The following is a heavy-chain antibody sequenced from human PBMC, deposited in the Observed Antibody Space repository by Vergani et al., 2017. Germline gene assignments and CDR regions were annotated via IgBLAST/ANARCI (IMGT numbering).Heavy chain of an antibody. CDR3: AKDSSSWYYYYMDV. D-gene: IGHD6-13*01. V-gene: IGHV3-30*18. Sequence: QVQLVESGGGVVQPGRSLRLSCAASGFTFSSYGMHWVRQAPGKGLEGVAVISYDGSNKYYADSVKGRFTISRDNSKNTLYLQMNSLRAEDTAVYYCAKDSSSWYYYYMDVWGKGTTVTVSS. CDR2: ISYDGSNK. CDR1: GFTFSSYG. J-gene: IGHJ6*03.